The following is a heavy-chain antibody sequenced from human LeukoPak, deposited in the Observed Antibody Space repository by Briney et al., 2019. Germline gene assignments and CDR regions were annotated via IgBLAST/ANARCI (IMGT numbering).Heavy chain of an antibody. Sequence: GASVKVSCKASGYTFTSYGISWVRQAPGQGLEWMGWINPNSGGTNYAQKFQGRVTMTRDTSISTAYMVLSRLRSDDTAVYYCARDPDSSSHDDAFDIWGQGTMVTVSS. CDR3: ARDPDSSSHDDAFDI. J-gene: IGHJ3*02. D-gene: IGHD6-6*01. CDR1: GYTFTSYG. V-gene: IGHV1-2*02. CDR2: INPNSGGT.